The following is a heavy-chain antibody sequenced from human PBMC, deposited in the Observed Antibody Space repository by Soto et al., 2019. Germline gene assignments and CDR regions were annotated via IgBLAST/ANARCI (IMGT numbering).Heavy chain of an antibody. V-gene: IGHV3-13*05. J-gene: IGHJ6*02. CDR3: ARTDRDFYGLDV. CDR1: GFTFRNYD. CDR2: ISAAGDP. Sequence: EVQLVESGVGLVQPGGSLRLSCEASGFTFRNYDMHWVRQGTGKGLEWVSGISAAGDPDYADSVEGRFTISRENAQNSFFLQSNSLSGGDTAVYYCARTDRDFYGLDVWGQGTTVIVSS.